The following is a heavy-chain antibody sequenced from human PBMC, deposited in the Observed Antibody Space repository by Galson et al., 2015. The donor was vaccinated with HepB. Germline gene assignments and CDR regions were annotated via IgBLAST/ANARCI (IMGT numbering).Heavy chain of an antibody. CDR2: IKQDGSET. J-gene: IGHJ4*02. CDR3: VRTDTWARYHFDC. V-gene: IGHV3-7*01. CDR1: GFTFTSSW. D-gene: IGHD1-1*01. Sequence: SLRLSCAASGFTFTSSWMHWVRQAPGKGLEWVAYIKQDGSETYYVDSVKGRFTISRVNAKNSLYLQMDSLRAEDSAVYYCVRTDTWARYHFDCWGPGTLVTVSS.